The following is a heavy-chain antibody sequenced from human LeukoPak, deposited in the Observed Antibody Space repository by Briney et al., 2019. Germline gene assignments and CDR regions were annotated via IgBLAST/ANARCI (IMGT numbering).Heavy chain of an antibody. Sequence: PGGSLRLSCAASGFTFDEYGMSWVRQAPGKGLEWVSGINWNGGSTGYADSVKGRFTISRDNAKNSLYLQMNSLRAEDTASYYCARELGPGAAAGKRYFQHWGQGTLVTVSS. CDR3: ARELGPGAAAGKRYFQH. CDR1: GFTFDEYG. CDR2: INWNGGST. V-gene: IGHV3-20*04. J-gene: IGHJ1*01. D-gene: IGHD6-13*01.